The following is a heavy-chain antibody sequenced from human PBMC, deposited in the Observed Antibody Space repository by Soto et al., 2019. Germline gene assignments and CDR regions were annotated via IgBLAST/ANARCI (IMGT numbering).Heavy chain of an antibody. D-gene: IGHD5-18*01. CDR2: IWSDGSNK. J-gene: IGHJ4*02. CDR1: GFPFSSYG. Sequence: GSLRLSCAASGFPFSSYGMHWVRQAPGRGLEWVAVIWSDGSNKYYADSVKGRFTISRDNSKNTLYLHMNSLRAEDTALYYCARDRGTAMAHFDYWGQGTLVTVLL. CDR3: ARDRGTAMAHFDY. V-gene: IGHV3-33*01.